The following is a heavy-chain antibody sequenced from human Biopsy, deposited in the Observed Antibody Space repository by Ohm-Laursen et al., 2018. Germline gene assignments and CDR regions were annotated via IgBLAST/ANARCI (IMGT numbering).Heavy chain of an antibody. Sequence: SDTLSLTCSVSGASIKSFYWSWIRQSPGKGLQWIAFISHTGYTSYNPSLKSRVTISVDTSKSQFSLKLTSATVGDTAVYYCARSRNGRGGMYFDSWGQGSLVTVSS. CDR2: ISHTGYT. D-gene: IGHD5-24*01. CDR1: GASIKSFY. V-gene: IGHV4-59*07. CDR3: ARSRNGRGGMYFDS. J-gene: IGHJ4*02.